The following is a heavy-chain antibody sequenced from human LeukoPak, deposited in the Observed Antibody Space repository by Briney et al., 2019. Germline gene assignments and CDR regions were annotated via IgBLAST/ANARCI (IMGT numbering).Heavy chain of an antibody. CDR1: GGSITGYY. CDR3: ARGNILSGYCFDF. Sequence: SETLSLTCAVYGGSITGYYWSWIRQPPGKGLEWVGEIHYTGATSYNPSLESRATISMDTSKNQVSLKLSSVTAADTAVYYCARGNILSGYCFDFWGQGALVTVSS. CDR2: IHYTGAT. J-gene: IGHJ4*02. V-gene: IGHV4-34*01. D-gene: IGHD3-9*01.